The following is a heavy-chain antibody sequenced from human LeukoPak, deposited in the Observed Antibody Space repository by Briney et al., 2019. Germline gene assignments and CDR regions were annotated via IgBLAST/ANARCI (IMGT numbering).Heavy chain of an antibody. CDR3: AKDRAGAN. CDR1: GFTFAKYA. CDR2: ISGSGNVT. Sequence: GGSLKLSCVGSGFTFAKYAMTWVREAPGKGLEWVSVISGSGNVTYYSESVKGRLTISRDNSKRTLYLQMDSLRADDTAIYYCAKDRAGANWGQGTLVLVSS. V-gene: IGHV3-23*01. J-gene: IGHJ4*02.